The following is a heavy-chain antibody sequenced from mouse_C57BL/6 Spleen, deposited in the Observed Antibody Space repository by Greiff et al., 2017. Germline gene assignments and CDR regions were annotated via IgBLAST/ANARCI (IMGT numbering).Heavy chain of an antibody. J-gene: IGHJ3*01. D-gene: IGHD3-2*02. CDR2: INPSTGGT. Sequence: EVQLQQSGPELVKPGASVKISCKASGYSFTGYYMNWVKQSPEKSLEWIGEINPSTGGTTYNQKFKAKATLTVDKSSSTAYMQLKSLTSEDSAVYYCASKGYSMPLAYWGQGTLVTVSA. CDR1: GYSFTGYY. V-gene: IGHV1-42*01. CDR3: ASKGYSMPLAY.